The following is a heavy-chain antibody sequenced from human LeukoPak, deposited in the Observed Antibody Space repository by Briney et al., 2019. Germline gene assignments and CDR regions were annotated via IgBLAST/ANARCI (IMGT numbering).Heavy chain of an antibody. CDR1: GFTFKTYG. CDR2: ISHDGSNK. J-gene: IGHJ4*02. CDR3: VRGGSPTVTLEY. D-gene: IGHD4-17*01. Sequence: GASLRLSCAASGFTFKTYGMSWVRQAPGKGLEWVAVISHDGSNKYYAESVKGRFTVSRDNSKNTLYLQMSDLTSDDTAVYYCVRGGSPTVTLEYWGQGTLVTVSS. V-gene: IGHV3-30*03.